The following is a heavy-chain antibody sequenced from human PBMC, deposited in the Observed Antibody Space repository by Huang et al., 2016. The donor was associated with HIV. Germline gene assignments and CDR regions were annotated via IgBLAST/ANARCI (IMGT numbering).Heavy chain of an antibody. Sequence: EVQMVESGGGLIQPGGSLRLFCAASGFTVSTNYMTGVRQAPGKGLVWVSLIYGGCTTYYADSVKGRFPLARDDSENTLCLHMTSLRAGDTAVYYCAKEGDTGAALGYWGQGTLVTVS. J-gene: IGHJ4*02. D-gene: IGHD2-8*02. V-gene: IGHV3-53*01. CDR2: IYGGCTT. CDR1: GFTVSTNY. CDR3: AKEGDTGAALGY.